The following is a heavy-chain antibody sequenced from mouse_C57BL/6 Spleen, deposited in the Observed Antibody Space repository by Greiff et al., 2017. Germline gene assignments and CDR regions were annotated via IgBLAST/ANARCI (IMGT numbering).Heavy chain of an antibody. CDR3: AREYYGSSSRWYVDV. D-gene: IGHD1-1*01. V-gene: IGHV5-4*01. Sequence: EVQGVESGGGLVKPGGSLKLSCAASGFTFSSYAMSWVRQTPEKRLEWVATISDGGSYTYYPDNVKGRFTISRDNAKNNLYLQMSHLKSEDTAMYYGAREYYGSSSRWYVDVWGTGTTVTVSS. CDR2: ISDGGSYT. J-gene: IGHJ1*03. CDR1: GFTFSSYA.